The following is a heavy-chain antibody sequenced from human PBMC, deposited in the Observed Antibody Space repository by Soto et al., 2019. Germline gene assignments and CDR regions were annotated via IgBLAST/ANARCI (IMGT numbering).Heavy chain of an antibody. V-gene: IGHV3-30-3*01. CDR2: ISYDGSNK. D-gene: IGHD5-18*01. J-gene: IGHJ4*02. CDR1: GFTFSSYA. Sequence: GGSLRLSCAASGFTFSSYAMHWVRQAPGKGLEWVAVISYDGSNKYYADSVKGRFTISRDNSKNTLYLQMNSLRAEDTAVYYCARGGRWIQFERLEYWGQGTLVTVS. CDR3: ARGGRWIQFERLEY.